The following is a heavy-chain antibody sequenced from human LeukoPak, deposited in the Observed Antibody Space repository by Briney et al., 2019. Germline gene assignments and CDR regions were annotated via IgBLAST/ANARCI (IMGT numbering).Heavy chain of an antibody. J-gene: IGHJ6*03. D-gene: IGHD5-18*01. CDR3: ARGRGYSYGYGVYYYYYMDV. Sequence: GGSLRLSCAASGFTVSSNYMSWVRQAPGKGLEWVSVIYSGGSTYYADSVKGRFTISRDNSKNKLYLQMNSMRAEDTAVYYCARGRGYSYGYGVYYYYYMDVWGKGTTVTVSS. CDR2: IYSGGST. CDR1: GFTVSSNY. V-gene: IGHV3-66*02.